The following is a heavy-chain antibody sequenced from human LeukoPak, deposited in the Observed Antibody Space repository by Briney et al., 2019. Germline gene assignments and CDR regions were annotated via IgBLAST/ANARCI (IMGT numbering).Heavy chain of an antibody. V-gene: IGHV4-34*01. Sequence: SETLSLTCAVYGGSFSDYSWTWIRQPPGKGLQWIGEINHSGGTNHNPSLKSRITISADTSKNQFSLELRFVTAADTAVYYCARLGASLEWDSGSFPDYWGQGTLVTVSS. D-gene: IGHD3-10*01. CDR1: GGSFSDYS. CDR2: INHSGGT. J-gene: IGHJ4*02. CDR3: ARLGASLEWDSGSFPDY.